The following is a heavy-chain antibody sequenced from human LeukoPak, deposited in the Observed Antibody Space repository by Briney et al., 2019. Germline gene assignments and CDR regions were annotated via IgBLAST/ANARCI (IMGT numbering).Heavy chain of an antibody. D-gene: IGHD6-6*01. CDR1: GDSISSYY. V-gene: IGHV4-4*09. CDR2: IYTSGGT. Sequence: PSETLSLTCTVSGDSISSYYWSWIRQPPGKGREWIGYIYTSGGTNYIPSLKGRVTISIDTSKNQLSLKLSSVTAADSAVYYCARLTRLSTSPDRYYLDYWGQGTLVTVSS. CDR3: ARLTRLSTSPDRYYLDY. J-gene: IGHJ4*02.